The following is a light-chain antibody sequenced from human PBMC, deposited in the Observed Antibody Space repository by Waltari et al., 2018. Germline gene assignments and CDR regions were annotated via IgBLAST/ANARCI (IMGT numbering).Light chain of an antibody. V-gene: IGKV1-5*03. CDR1: QSITNW. CDR3: QQYFNYPWT. Sequence: DIQMPQSPSTLSASIGDRVTITCRASQSITNWLAWYQQKPGKAAKHLIYEASELEDGVPSRFSGSGSETEFTLTISSLQPDDFAAYYCQQYFNYPWTFGQGTTV. CDR2: EAS. J-gene: IGKJ1*01.